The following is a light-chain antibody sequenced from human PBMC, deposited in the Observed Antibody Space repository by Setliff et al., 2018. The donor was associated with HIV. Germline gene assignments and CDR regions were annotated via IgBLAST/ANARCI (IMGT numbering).Light chain of an antibody. Sequence: QSVLTQPPSVSGSPGQSVTVSCTGTSSDVGGYDYVSWYQQHPGKAPKLIIYDLSTRPSGVPDRFSGSKSGNTASLTISGLQAEDEAEYYCCSYSGRYTSVVFGGGTQLTVL. V-gene: IGLV2-11*01. CDR1: SSDVGGYDY. J-gene: IGLJ2*01. CDR3: CSYSGRYTSVV. CDR2: DLS.